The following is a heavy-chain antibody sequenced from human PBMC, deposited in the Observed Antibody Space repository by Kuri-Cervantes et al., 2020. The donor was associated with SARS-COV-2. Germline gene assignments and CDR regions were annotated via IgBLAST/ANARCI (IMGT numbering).Heavy chain of an antibody. CDR1: GFTFSNYW. Sequence: SLNTSCAASGFTFSNYWMHWVRQAPGTGLVWVSRTNTVGSSTSYADSVKGRFTISRDNAKNTLYLQMSSLRAEDTAVYYCARAFLRGGSDYWGQGTLVTVSS. D-gene: IGHD1-26*01. CDR2: TNTVGSST. CDR3: ARAFLRGGSDY. V-gene: IGHV3-74*01. J-gene: IGHJ4*02.